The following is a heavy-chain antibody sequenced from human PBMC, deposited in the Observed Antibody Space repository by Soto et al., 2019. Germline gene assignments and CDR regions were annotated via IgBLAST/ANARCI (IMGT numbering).Heavy chain of an antibody. CDR1: GGTFSSYA. CDR2: IIPIFGTA. CDR3: ASPRFCCSSTSCSNYYYYGMDV. V-gene: IGHV1-69*13. J-gene: IGHJ6*02. Sequence: SVKVSCKASGGTFSSYAISWVRQAPGQGLEWMGGIIPIFGTANYAQKFKGRVTITADESTSTAYMELSSLRSEDTAVYYCASPRFCCSSTSCSNYYYYGMDVWG. D-gene: IGHD2-2*01.